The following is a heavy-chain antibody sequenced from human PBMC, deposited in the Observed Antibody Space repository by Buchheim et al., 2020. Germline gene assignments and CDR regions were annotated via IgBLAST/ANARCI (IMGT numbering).Heavy chain of an antibody. CDR3: AKESPQNYCDH. J-gene: IGHJ4*02. CDR2: ISFDGRDK. V-gene: IGHV3-30-3*02. CDR1: GFIFSSYT. Sequence: QVQLVESGGGVVQPGRSLRLSCAASGFIFSSYTMHWVRQAPGKGLEWLAVISFDGRDKFYADSVRGRFSISRDDSKKTVCLQLNNLRTEDTALYYCAKESPQNYCDHWGRGTL. D-gene: IGHD2-15*01.